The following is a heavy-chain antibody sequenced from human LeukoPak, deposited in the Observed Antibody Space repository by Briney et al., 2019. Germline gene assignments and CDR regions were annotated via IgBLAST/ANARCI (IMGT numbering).Heavy chain of an antibody. V-gene: IGHV1-69*13. D-gene: IGHD2-21*01. CDR1: GGTFSSYA. J-gene: IGHJ4*02. CDR2: IIPIFGTA. CDR3: ARDVKFQVDY. Sequence: ASVKVSCKASGGTFSSYAISWVRQAPGQGLEWMGGIIPIFGTANYAQKFQGRVTITADESTSTAYMELSSLRSDDTAVYYCARDVKFQVDYWGQGTLVTVSS.